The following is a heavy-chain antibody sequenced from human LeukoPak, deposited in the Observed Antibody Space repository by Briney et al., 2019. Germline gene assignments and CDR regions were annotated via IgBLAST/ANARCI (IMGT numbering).Heavy chain of an antibody. V-gene: IGHV3-30*02. J-gene: IGHJ4*02. D-gene: IGHD5-18*01. Sequence: PGGSLRLSCAASGFTFSSYGMHWVRQAPGKGLEWVAFIRYDGSNKYYADSVKGRFTISRDNSKNTLYLQMNSLRAEDTALYYCAKDTYSYGLQYFDYWGQGTLVTVSS. CDR1: GFTFSSYG. CDR3: AKDTYSYGLQYFDY. CDR2: IRYDGSNK.